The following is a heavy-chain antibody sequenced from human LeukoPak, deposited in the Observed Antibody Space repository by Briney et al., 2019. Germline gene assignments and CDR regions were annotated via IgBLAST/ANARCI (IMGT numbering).Heavy chain of an antibody. D-gene: IGHD2-2*01. CDR1: GFTFSSYS. Sequence: PGGSLRLSCAASGFTFSSYSMNWVRQAPEKGLEWVSSISSSSSYIYYADSVKGRFTISRDNSKNSLYLQMNSLRTEDTALYYCAKDSTPLVPARGEDYMDVWGKGTTVTVSS. V-gene: IGHV3-21*04. J-gene: IGHJ6*03. CDR3: AKDSTPLVPARGEDYMDV. CDR2: ISSSSSYI.